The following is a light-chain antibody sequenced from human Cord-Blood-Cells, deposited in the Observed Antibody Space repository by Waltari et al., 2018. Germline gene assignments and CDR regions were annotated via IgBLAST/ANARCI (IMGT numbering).Light chain of an antibody. J-gene: IGLJ1*01. Sequence: QSVLTQPPSVSGAPGQRVTISCTGSSSNIGAGYDVHWYQQLPGTAPKRPTYGNSNRPSGVPDRFSGSKSGTSASLAITGLQAEDEADYYCQSYDSSLSGYVFGTGTKVTVL. CDR1: SSNIGAGYD. CDR2: GNS. V-gene: IGLV1-40*01. CDR3: QSYDSSLSGYV.